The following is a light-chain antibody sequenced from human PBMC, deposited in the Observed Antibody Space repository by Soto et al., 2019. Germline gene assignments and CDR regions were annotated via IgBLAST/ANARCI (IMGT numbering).Light chain of an antibody. Sequence: QSVLTQAPSASGTPGQRVTLSCSGSSSNIGSNTVNWYQQLPTTAPKLLIYSNNQRPSGVPDRFSASKPGTSASLAISGLQSEDEADFYCAAWDDSLNGYVFGTGTKVTV. CDR2: SNN. CDR3: AAWDDSLNGYV. CDR1: SSNIGSNT. V-gene: IGLV1-44*01. J-gene: IGLJ1*01.